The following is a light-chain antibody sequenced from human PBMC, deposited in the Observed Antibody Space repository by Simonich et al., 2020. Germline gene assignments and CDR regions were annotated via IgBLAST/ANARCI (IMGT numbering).Light chain of an antibody. J-gene: IGKJ4*01. CDR3: MQALQTPLT. CDR1: QSLLHSNGYYY. V-gene: IGKV2-28*01. CDR2: LGS. Sequence: DIVMTQSPLSLPLTPGEPASISCRSSQSLLHSNGYYYLDWYLQKPGQSPQLLINLGSNRASGGPDRFSGSGSGTDFTLKISRVEAEDVGVYYCMQALQTPLTFGGGTKVEIK.